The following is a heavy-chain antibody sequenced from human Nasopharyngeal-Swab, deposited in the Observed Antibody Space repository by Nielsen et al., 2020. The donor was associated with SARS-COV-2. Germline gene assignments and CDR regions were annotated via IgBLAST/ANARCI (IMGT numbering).Heavy chain of an antibody. D-gene: IGHD5-18*01. J-gene: IGHJ5*02. CDR1: GGSISSHY. Sequence: SETLSLTCTVSGGSISSHYWGWIRQPPGKGLEWIGSIYHSGSTYYNPSLKSRVTISVDTSKNQFSLKLSSVTAADTAVYYCAREGYSYGNNWFDPWGQGTLVTVSS. CDR2: IYHSGST. CDR3: AREGYSYGNNWFDP. V-gene: IGHV4-38-2*02.